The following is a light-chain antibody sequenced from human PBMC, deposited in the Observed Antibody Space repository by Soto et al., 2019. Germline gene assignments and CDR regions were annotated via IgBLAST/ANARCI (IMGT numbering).Light chain of an antibody. V-gene: IGKV3-15*01. CDR2: GAS. J-gene: IGKJ1*01. Sequence: EIVMTQSPATLSVSPGERATLSCRASQSVSSNLAWYQQNPGQAPRLLIYGASTRAAGIPARFSGSGSGTEFTRTIRCLQSAAFEVYYGQQYNNWPRTFGQGTKVEIK. CDR3: QQYNNWPRT. CDR1: QSVSSN.